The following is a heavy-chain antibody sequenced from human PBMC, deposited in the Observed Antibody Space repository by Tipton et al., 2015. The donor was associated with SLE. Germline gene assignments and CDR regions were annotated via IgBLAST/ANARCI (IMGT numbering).Heavy chain of an antibody. CDR1: GSSISSYH. D-gene: IGHD1-26*01. Sequence: TLSLTCSVSGSSISSYHWGWIRQPPGKGLEWMGSIFHSGDVYYNPSVKSRVTISVDTSKNQFSLKLSSVTAADTAVYYCARHSEWEPGLFDLWGRGTLVTVSS. CDR2: IFHSGDV. V-gene: IGHV4-38-2*01. J-gene: IGHJ2*01. CDR3: ARHSEWEPGLFDL.